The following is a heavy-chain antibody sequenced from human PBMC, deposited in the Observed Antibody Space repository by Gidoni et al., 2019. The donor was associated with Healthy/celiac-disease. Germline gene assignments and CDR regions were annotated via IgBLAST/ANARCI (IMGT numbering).Heavy chain of an antibody. J-gene: IGHJ4*02. V-gene: IGHV3-30-3*01. Sequence: QVQLVESGGGVVQPGRSLRLSCAASGFTFSSYAMHWVRQAPGKGLEWVAVISYDGSNKYYADSVKGRFTISRDNSKNTLYLQMNSLRAEDTAVYYCARETGPHGPFDYWGQGTLVTVSS. CDR3: ARETGPHGPFDY. CDR2: ISYDGSNK. CDR1: GFTFSSYA.